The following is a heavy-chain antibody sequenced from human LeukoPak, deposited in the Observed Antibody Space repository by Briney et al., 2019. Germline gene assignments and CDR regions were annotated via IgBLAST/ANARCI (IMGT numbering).Heavy chain of an antibody. CDR1: TFTFSSYA. V-gene: IGHV3-23*01. J-gene: IGHJ4*02. CDR2: ISASGGST. CDR3: AKTAGADGY. Sequence: GGSLRLSCAASTFTFSSYAMSWVRQAPGKGLEWVSAISASGGSTYYADSVEGRFTISRDNSKNTLDLQMNSLRVEDTAVYYCAKTAGADGYWGQGTLVTVSS. D-gene: IGHD3-10*01.